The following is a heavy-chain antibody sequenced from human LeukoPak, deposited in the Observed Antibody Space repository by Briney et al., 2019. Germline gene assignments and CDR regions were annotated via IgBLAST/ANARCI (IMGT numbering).Heavy chain of an antibody. CDR1: GYTFTSYA. CDR2: INAGNGNT. Sequence: ASVKVSCKASGYTFTSYAMHWVRQAPGQRLEWMGWINAGNGNTKYSQKFQGRVTITRDTSASTAYMELSSLRSEDTAVYYCARDRRPYCSSTSCRTAFDIWGQGTMVTVSS. CDR3: ARDRRPYCSSTSCRTAFDI. D-gene: IGHD2-2*01. J-gene: IGHJ3*02. V-gene: IGHV1-3*01.